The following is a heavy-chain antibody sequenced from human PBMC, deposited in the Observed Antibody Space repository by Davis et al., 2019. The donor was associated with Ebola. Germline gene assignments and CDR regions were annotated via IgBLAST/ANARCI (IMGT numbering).Heavy chain of an antibody. V-gene: IGHV1-2*02. Sequence: ASVKVSCKASGYTFTGYYLHWVRQAPGQGLEWMGWFNPNSGGATYAQKFQGRVTMTRDTSISTAYMELGRLRSDDTAVYFCARDKSGFWSGYSDYWGQGTLVTVSS. CDR1: GYTFTGYY. D-gene: IGHD3-3*01. CDR3: ARDKSGFWSGYSDY. CDR2: FNPNSGGA. J-gene: IGHJ4*02.